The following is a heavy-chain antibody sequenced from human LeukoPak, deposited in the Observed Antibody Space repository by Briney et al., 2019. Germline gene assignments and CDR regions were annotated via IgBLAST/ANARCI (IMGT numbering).Heavy chain of an antibody. V-gene: IGHV3-30*02. CDR3: AKERITMIVPVDY. D-gene: IGHD3-22*01. CDR1: GFTFSSYG. CDR2: IRYDGSNE. J-gene: IGHJ4*02. Sequence: SGGSLRLSCVTSGFTFSSYGMHWVRQVPGKGLEWVAFIRYDGSNEYYADSVKGRFTISRDISKNTLYLQMNSLRAEDTAVYYCAKERITMIVPVDYWGQGTLVAVSS.